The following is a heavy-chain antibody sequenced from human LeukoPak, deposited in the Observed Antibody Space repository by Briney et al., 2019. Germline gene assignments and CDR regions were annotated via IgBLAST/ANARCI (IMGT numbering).Heavy chain of an antibody. Sequence: PSETLSFTCTVSSGSIRSYYWSWIRQPPGKGLEWIGYIYYSGSTHYNPSLKSRVTMSVDTSKKEFSLKLTSVTAADTAVYYCARSPDYSNYQGDWFDPWGQGTLVTVSS. V-gene: IGHV4-59*01. D-gene: IGHD4-11*01. CDR3: ARSPDYSNYQGDWFDP. CDR2: IYYSGST. J-gene: IGHJ5*02. CDR1: SGSIRSYY.